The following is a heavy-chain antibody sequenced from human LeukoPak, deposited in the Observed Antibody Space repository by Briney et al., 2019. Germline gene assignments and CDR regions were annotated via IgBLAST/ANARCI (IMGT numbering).Heavy chain of an antibody. V-gene: IGHV4-59*01. Sequence: PSETLSLTCTVSGGSISSYYWSWIRQPPGKGLEWIGYIYYSGSTNYNPSLKSRVTISVDTSENQFSLKLSSVTAADTAVYYCARRTVVVAATYHDAFDIWGQGTMVTVSS. CDR2: IYYSGST. J-gene: IGHJ3*02. CDR1: GGSISSYY. CDR3: ARRTVVVAATYHDAFDI. D-gene: IGHD2-15*01.